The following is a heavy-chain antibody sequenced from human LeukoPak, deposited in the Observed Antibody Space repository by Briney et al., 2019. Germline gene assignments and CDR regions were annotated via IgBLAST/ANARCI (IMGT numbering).Heavy chain of an antibody. Sequence: SETLSLTCTVSGGSIISSSYYWGWIHQPPGKGLEWIGSIYYSGSTYYSPSLKSRVTISVDTSKNQFSLKLSSVTAADTAVYYCARRSSYCSSTSCSVWFDPWGQGNLVTVSS. J-gene: IGHJ5*02. D-gene: IGHD2-2*01. V-gene: IGHV4-39*01. CDR1: GGSIISSSYY. CDR2: IYYSGST. CDR3: ARRSSYCSSTSCSVWFDP.